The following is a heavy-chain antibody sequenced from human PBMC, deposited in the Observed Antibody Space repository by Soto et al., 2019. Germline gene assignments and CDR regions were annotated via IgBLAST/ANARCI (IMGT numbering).Heavy chain of an antibody. Sequence: KPSETLSLTCAVSGGSISSGGYSWSWIRQPPGKGLEWIGYIYHSGSTYYNPSLKSRVTISVDRSKNQFSLKLSSVTAADTAVYYSARAGYSYGYYWGQGTLVTVSS. CDR3: ARAGYSYGYY. CDR2: IYHSGST. V-gene: IGHV4-30-2*01. D-gene: IGHD5-18*01. J-gene: IGHJ4*02. CDR1: GGSISSGGYS.